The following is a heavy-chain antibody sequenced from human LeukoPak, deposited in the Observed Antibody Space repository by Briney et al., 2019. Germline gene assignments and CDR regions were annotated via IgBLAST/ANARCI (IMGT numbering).Heavy chain of an antibody. CDR3: ARTHIVVVTANYYMDV. J-gene: IGHJ6*03. D-gene: IGHD2-21*02. CDR1: GGTFSSYA. CDR2: FIPIFGTA. V-gene: IGHV1-69*05. Sequence: SVKVSCKASGGTFSSYAISWVRQAPGQGLEWMGRFIPIFGTANYAQKFQGRVTITTDESTSTAYMELSSLRSEDTAVYYCARTHIVVVTANYYMDVWGKGTTVTVSS.